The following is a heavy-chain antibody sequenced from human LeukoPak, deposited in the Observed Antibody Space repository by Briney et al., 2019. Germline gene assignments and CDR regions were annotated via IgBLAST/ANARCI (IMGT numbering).Heavy chain of an antibody. V-gene: IGHV4-59*12. CDR3: ARRFSTVTPPRYNWFDP. J-gene: IGHJ5*02. CDR2: IYYSGST. Sequence: SETLSLTCTVSGGSISSYYWSWIRQPPGKGLEWIGYIYYSGSTNYNPSLKSRVTISVDTSKNQFSLKLSSVTAADTAVYYCARRFSTVTPPRYNWFDPWGQGTLVTVSS. D-gene: IGHD4-17*01. CDR1: GGSISSYY.